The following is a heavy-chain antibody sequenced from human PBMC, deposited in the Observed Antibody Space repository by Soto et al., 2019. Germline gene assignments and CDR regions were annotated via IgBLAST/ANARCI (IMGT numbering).Heavy chain of an antibody. CDR3: ARHSGYDLDYYFDY. J-gene: IGHJ4*02. CDR2: IYYSGST. V-gene: IGHV4-39*01. D-gene: IGHD5-12*01. CDR1: GGSISSSSYY. Sequence: QLQLQESGPGLVKPSETLSLTCTVSGGSISSSSYYWGWIRQPPGKGLEWIGSIYYSGSTYYNPSLKSRVTISVDTSKNQFSLKLSSVTAADTAVYYCARHSGYDLDYYFDYWGQGTLVTVSS.